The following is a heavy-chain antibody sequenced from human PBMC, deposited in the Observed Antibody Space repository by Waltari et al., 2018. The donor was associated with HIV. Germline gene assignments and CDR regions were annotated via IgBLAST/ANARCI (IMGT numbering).Heavy chain of an antibody. CDR3: ARPAGYSSSYYYFDY. D-gene: IGHD6-6*01. Sequence: EVQLVQSGAEVKKPGESLKISCKGSGYSFTSYWIGWVRQMPGKGLEWMGIIYPGDSDTRYSPSFQGQVTISADNSISTAYLQWSSLKASDTAMYYCARPAGYSSSYYYFDYWGQGTLVTVSS. V-gene: IGHV5-51*03. J-gene: IGHJ4*02. CDR1: GYSFTSYW. CDR2: IYPGDSDT.